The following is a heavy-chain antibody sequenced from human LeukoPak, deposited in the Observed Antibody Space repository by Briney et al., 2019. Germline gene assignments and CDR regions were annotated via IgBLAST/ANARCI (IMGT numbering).Heavy chain of an antibody. CDR1: GGSFSGYY. CDR3: AREIELRWFGESDY. V-gene: IGHV4-34*01. J-gene: IGHJ4*02. Sequence: PSETLSLSWAVYGGSFSGYYWSWIRKSPGKGLECIGEINHSAATNYNPSLKSRVTMSVDTSKSQFSLKLSSVTAADTAVYYCAREIELRWFGESDYWGQGTLVTVSP. D-gene: IGHD3-10*01. CDR2: INHSAAT.